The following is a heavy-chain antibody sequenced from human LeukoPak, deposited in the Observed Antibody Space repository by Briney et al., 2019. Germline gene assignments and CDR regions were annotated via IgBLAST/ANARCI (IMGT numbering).Heavy chain of an antibody. V-gene: IGHV3-73*01. CDR1: GFTFSGSA. CDR2: IRSKANSYAT. D-gene: IGHD1-26*01. CDR3: TRLRVGASVDMDV. J-gene: IGHJ6*03. Sequence: GGSLRLSCAASGFTFSGSAMHWVRQASGKGLEWVGRIRSKANSYATAYAASVKGRFTISRDDSKNTAYLQMNSLKTEDTAVYYCTRLRVGASVDMDVWGKGTTVTVS.